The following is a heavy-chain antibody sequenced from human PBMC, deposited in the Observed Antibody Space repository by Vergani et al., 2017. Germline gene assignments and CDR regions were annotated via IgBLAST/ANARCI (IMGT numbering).Heavy chain of an antibody. Sequence: DVQLEESGGGLVLPGRSLRLSCVASGFTSAGYAMHWVRQAPGKGLEWVSGISWNSNSIGYADSVKGRFTISRDNAKNSLYLQMNSLRAEDTALYYCAKXLGTSSGGGWFDPWGQGTLVTVSS. D-gene: IGHD6-6*01. CDR1: GFTSAGYA. CDR3: AKXLGTSSGGGWFDP. CDR2: ISWNSNSI. J-gene: IGHJ5*02. V-gene: IGHV3-9*02.